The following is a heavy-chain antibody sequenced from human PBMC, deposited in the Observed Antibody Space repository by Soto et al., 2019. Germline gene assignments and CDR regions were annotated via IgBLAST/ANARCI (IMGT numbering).Heavy chain of an antibody. CDR3: ARGQTGGRWGYYFDY. V-gene: IGHV1-69*12. J-gene: IGHJ4*02. CDR2: IIPIFGTA. D-gene: IGHD3-16*01. CDR1: GDTFSSYA. Sequence: QVQLVQSGAEVKKPGSSVKVSCKASGDTFSSYAISWVRQAPGQGLEWMGGIIPIFGTADYAQKFQGRVTITEDESTSPAYRELSSLRSEDTAVYYCARGQTGGRWGYYFDYWGQGTLVTVSS.